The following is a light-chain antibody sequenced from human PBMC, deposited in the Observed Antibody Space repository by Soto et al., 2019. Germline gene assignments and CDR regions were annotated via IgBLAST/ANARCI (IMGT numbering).Light chain of an antibody. J-gene: IGKJ1*01. CDR1: QGVSRN. V-gene: IGKV3-15*01. Sequence: EIVLTQSPGTLSLSPGERATLSCMASQGVSRNLAWYQQRPGQAPRLLIYDTSTRATGIPARFSGSGSGTEFTLTITSLQSEDFAVYYCQQYNDWPTWTFGQGTKVDIK. CDR2: DTS. CDR3: QQYNDWPTWT.